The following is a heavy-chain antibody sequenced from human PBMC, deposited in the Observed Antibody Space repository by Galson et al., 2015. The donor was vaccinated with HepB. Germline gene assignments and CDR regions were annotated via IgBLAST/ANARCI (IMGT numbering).Heavy chain of an antibody. CDR1: GYTFTGYY. Sequence: SVKVSCKASGYTFTGYYMHWVRQAPGQGLEWMGWINPNSGGTNYAQKFQGWVTMTRDTSISTAYMELSRLRSDDTAVYYCAREGGRCSSTSCPRRWGAFDIWGQGTMVTVSS. CDR2: INPNSGGT. CDR3: AREGGRCSSTSCPRRWGAFDI. J-gene: IGHJ3*02. D-gene: IGHD2-2*01. V-gene: IGHV1-2*04.